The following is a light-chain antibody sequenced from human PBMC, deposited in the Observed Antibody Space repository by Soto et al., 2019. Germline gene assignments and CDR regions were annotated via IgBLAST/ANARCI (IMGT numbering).Light chain of an antibody. V-gene: IGKV1-5*01. Sequence: DIHMTHSPSTLSASVGYRVTITFRASQSISSWLAWYQQKPGKAPKPLIYDASSLESGVPSRFSGSGSGTEFTLTISSLQPDDFATYYCQQYNSYWTFGQGTKVDIK. CDR1: QSISSW. J-gene: IGKJ1*01. CDR2: DAS. CDR3: QQYNSYWT.